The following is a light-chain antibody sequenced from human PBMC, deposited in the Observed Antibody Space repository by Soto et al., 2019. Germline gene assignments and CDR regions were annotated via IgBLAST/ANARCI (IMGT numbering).Light chain of an antibody. Sequence: AVRMTQSPSSLSASVGDRVTITCRASQSISSYLNWYQQKPGKAPKLLLYDASTLQSGVPSRFSGSGSGTDFTLTISRLHPDDFATYYCQQYNTYPWTFGQGTKVDI. J-gene: IGKJ1*01. CDR2: DAS. CDR1: QSISSY. V-gene: IGKV1-13*02. CDR3: QQYNTYPWT.